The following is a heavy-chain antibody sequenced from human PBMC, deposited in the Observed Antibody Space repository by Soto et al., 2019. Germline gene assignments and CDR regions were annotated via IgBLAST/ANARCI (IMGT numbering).Heavy chain of an antibody. CDR3: ARHIGAYYDNNGYPYFDY. J-gene: IGHJ4*02. CDR2: IYPGDSDT. V-gene: IGHV5-51*01. Sequence: GESLKISCKGSGYSFTSYWIGWVRQMPGKGLEWMGIIYPGDSDTRYSPSFQGQVTISADKSISTAHLQWYDLKASDSAMYYCARHIGAYYDNNGYPYFDYWGQGTLVTVSS. CDR1: GYSFTSYW. D-gene: IGHD3-22*01.